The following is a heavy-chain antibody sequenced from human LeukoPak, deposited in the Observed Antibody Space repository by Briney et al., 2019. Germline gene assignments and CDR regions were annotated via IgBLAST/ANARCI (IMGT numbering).Heavy chain of an antibody. Sequence: KTSETLSLTCTVSGGSVSSGSYYWSWIRQPPGKGLEWIGYIYYSGSTNYNPSLKSRVTISVDTSKNQFSLKLSSVTAADTAVHYCARGYGLGSKSWFDPWGQGTLVTVSS. CDR2: IYYSGST. J-gene: IGHJ5*02. CDR1: GGSVSSGSYY. CDR3: ARGYGLGSKSWFDP. V-gene: IGHV4-61*01. D-gene: IGHD3-10*01.